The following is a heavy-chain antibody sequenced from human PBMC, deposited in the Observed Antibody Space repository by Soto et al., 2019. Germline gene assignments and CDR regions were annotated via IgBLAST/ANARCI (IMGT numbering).Heavy chain of an antibody. V-gene: IGHV3-23*01. CDR1: GFTFSIFA. Sequence: EVQLLESGGDLVQPGGSLRLSCAASGFTFSIFAMSWVRQSPGKGLEWVSTISGSGGSTYYADAVKGRFSISRDNSMGTLYLQMKSLRVEVTAIYYCAKEVSLGSTVDLGYWGQGTLVTVSS. CDR3: AKEVSLGSTVDLGY. J-gene: IGHJ4*02. D-gene: IGHD7-27*01. CDR2: ISGSGGST.